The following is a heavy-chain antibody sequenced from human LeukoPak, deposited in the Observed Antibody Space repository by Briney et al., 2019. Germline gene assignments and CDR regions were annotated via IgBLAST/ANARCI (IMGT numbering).Heavy chain of an antibody. CDR1: GFNFSSYG. Sequence: GRSLRLSCAASGFNFSSYGMHWVRQAPGKGLEWVTSIWFDGSNIHYADSVKGRVIISRDNSKIALYLQMNSLRAEDTAIYCCARGSLPMAVTGPFDHCGQRALVTVS. V-gene: IGHV3-33*01. CDR2: IWFDGSNI. J-gene: IGHJ4*02. CDR3: ARGSLPMAVTGPFDH. D-gene: IGHD6-19*01.